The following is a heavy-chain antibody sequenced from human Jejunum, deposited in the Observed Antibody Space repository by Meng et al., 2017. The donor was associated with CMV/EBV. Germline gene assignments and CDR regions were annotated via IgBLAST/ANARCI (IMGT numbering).Heavy chain of an antibody. V-gene: IGHV3-23*01. CDR2: ITGSVGTT. D-gene: IGHD3-10*01. Sequence: CCAASGVHFRSYAMSWVRQAPGKGLEWVSGITGSVGTTYYADSVKGRFAIFRDNSKNTLYLEMNNLRAEDTAIYYCATSYGPGGYWGHGTLVTVSS. J-gene: IGHJ4*01. CDR1: GVHFRSYA. CDR3: ATSYGPGGY.